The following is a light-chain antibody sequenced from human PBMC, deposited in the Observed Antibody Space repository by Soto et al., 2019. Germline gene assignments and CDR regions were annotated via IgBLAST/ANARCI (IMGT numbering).Light chain of an antibody. Sequence: QSVLTQPASVYGSPGQSITISCTGTSGDVGSYNLVSWFQQLPGKAPQLMIYEGTKRPSGVSNRFSGSKSGSTASLTISGLQADDEADYYCCSYAGSRTYLFGTGTKLTVL. J-gene: IGLJ1*01. V-gene: IGLV2-23*01. CDR1: SGDVGSYNL. CDR3: CSYAGSRTYL. CDR2: EGT.